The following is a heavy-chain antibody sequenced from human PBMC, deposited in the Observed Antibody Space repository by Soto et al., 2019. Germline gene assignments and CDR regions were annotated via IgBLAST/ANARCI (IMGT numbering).Heavy chain of an antibody. CDR1: GFTFTSYA. Sequence: GASVKVSCKASGFTFTSYAISWVRQAPGQGLEWMGWISAYDDNTNYAQKLQGRVTMTTDTSTSTAYMELRSLRSDDTAVYYCAGGWFGEFVSYFDYWGQGTLVTVSS. V-gene: IGHV1-18*01. CDR3: AGGWFGEFVSYFDY. D-gene: IGHD3-10*01. CDR2: ISAYDDNT. J-gene: IGHJ4*02.